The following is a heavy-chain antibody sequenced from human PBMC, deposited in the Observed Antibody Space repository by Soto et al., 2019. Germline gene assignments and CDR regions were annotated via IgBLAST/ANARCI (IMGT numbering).Heavy chain of an antibody. CDR1: GGSISSGGYY. CDR3: ARDRAPAATRGFDY. CDR2: IYYSGST. Sequence: PSETLSLTCTVSGGSISSGGYYWSWIRQHPGKGLEWIGYIYYSGSTYYNPSLKSRVTISVDTSKNQFSLKLSSVTAADTAVYYCARDRAPAATRGFDYWGQGTLVTVS. V-gene: IGHV4-31*03. J-gene: IGHJ4*02. D-gene: IGHD2-2*01.